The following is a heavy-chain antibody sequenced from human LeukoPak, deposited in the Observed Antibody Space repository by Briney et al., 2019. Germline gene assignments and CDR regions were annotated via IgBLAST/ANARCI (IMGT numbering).Heavy chain of an antibody. CDR1: GYTFTGYY. CDR2: INPNSGGT. Sequence: ASVKVSCKASGYTFTGYYMRWVRQAPGQGLEWMGWINPNSGGTNYAQKFQGRVTMTRDTSISTAYMELSRLRSDDTAVYYCARAISQSSGWYPNWFDPWGQGTLVTVSS. D-gene: IGHD6-19*01. V-gene: IGHV1-2*02. CDR3: ARAISQSSGWYPNWFDP. J-gene: IGHJ5*02.